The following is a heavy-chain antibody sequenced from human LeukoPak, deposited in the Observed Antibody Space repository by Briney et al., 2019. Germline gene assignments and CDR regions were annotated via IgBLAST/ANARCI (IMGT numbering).Heavy chain of an antibody. CDR2: IIPILGIA. J-gene: IGHJ4*02. CDR3: ARSGRQLRFLDY. D-gene: IGHD3-3*01. CDR1: GGTFSSYA. V-gene: IGHV1-69*04. Sequence: SVKVSCKASGGTFSSYAISWVRQAPGQGLEWMGRIIPILGIANYAQKFQGRVTITADKSTSTAYMELSSLRSDDTAVYYCARSGRQLRFLDYWGQGTLVTVSS.